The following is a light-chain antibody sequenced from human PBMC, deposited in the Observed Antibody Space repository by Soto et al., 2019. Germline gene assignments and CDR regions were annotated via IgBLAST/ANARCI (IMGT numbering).Light chain of an antibody. Sequence: DIVLTQSPGTLSLSPGERATLSCRASQSVRTRYLAWYQQKPGQAPRLLIYGASSRATGIPDRFSGSGSGTDFTLTISRLEPADFAVYYCQQYGSSPLTFGGGTKVDIK. CDR1: QSVRTRY. V-gene: IGKV3-20*01. J-gene: IGKJ4*01. CDR3: QQYGSSPLT. CDR2: GAS.